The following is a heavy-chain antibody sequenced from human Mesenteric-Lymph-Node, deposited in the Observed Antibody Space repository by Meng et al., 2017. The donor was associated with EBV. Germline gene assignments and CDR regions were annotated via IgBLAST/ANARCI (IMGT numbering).Heavy chain of an antibody. V-gene: IGHV1-3*01. CDR1: GYTFISYT. Sequence: VHLGEFGSEVKKPGASVKVSCKASGYTFISYTMYWVRQAPEKRLEWMGWINPGNGNTKYSQKFQGRVTITRDTSATTAYMELSSLNSEDTAVYCCARDYCSSTSCLFDYWGQGTLVTVSS. CDR3: ARDYCSSTSCLFDY. CDR2: INPGNGNT. D-gene: IGHD2-2*01. J-gene: IGHJ4*02.